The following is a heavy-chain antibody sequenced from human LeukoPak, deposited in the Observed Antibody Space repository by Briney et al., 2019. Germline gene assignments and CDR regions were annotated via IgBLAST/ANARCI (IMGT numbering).Heavy chain of an antibody. CDR3: ARDLKYYDILTGYFSGPAFDI. CDR2: IIPIFGTA. D-gene: IGHD3-9*01. Sequence: SVKVSRKASGGTFSSYAISWVRQAPGQGLEWMGRIIPIFGTANYAQKFQGRVTITTDESTSTAYMELSSLRSEDTAVYYCARDLKYYDILTGYFSGPAFDIWGQGTMVTVSS. V-gene: IGHV1-69*05. J-gene: IGHJ3*02. CDR1: GGTFSSYA.